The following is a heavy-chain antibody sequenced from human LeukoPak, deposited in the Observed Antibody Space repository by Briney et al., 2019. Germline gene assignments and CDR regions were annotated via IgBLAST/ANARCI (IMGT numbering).Heavy chain of an antibody. V-gene: IGHV3-23*01. CDR1: GFTFSSYA. CDR3: AKDRAEAVAGVDAFDI. Sequence: GGSLRLSCAASGFTFSSYAMSWVRQAPGKGLEWVSAISGSGGSTYYADSVKGRFTISRDNSKNTLYLQMNSLRAEDTAVYYCAKDRAEAVAGVDAFDIWGQGTMVTVSS. J-gene: IGHJ3*02. D-gene: IGHD6-19*01. CDR2: ISGSGGST.